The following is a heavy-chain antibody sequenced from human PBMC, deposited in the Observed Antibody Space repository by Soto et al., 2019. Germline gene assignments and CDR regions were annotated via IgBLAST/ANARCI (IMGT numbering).Heavy chain of an antibody. CDR3: AKMAPASVFDY. Sequence: LSLTCTVSGASINSFYWSWIRQPPGKGLEWIGFIYYSGSTNYNPSLKSRVTISVDTSKNQFSLKLTSVTAADTAVYYCAKMAPASVFDYWGQGTLVTVSS. CDR1: GASINSFY. CDR2: IYYSGST. D-gene: IGHD2-2*01. J-gene: IGHJ4*02. V-gene: IGHV4-59*01.